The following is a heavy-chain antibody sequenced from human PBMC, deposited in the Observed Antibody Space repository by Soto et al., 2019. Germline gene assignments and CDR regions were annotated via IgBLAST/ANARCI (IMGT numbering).Heavy chain of an antibody. Sequence: KSSETLSLTCAVYGGSFSGYYWSWIRQPPGKGLEWIGEINHSGSTNYNPSLKSRVTISVDTSKNQFSLKLSSVTAADTAVYYCARGIDSSGWSYFDYWGQGTLVTVSS. CDR2: INHSGST. CDR3: ARGIDSSGWSYFDY. CDR1: GGSFSGYY. V-gene: IGHV4-34*01. D-gene: IGHD6-19*01. J-gene: IGHJ4*02.